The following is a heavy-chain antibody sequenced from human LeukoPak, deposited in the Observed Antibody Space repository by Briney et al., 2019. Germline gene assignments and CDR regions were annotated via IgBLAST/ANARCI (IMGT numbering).Heavy chain of an antibody. CDR1: GYTFTSYG. CDR3: TTGPITMNRGAIDY. Sequence: GASVKVSCKASGYTFTSYGISWVRQAPGQGLEWMGWISAYNGNINYAQKLQGRVTMTEDTSTDTAYMDLSSLRSEDTAVYYCTTGPITMNRGAIDYWGQGTLVTVSS. D-gene: IGHD3-10*01. J-gene: IGHJ4*02. V-gene: IGHV1-18*01. CDR2: ISAYNGNI.